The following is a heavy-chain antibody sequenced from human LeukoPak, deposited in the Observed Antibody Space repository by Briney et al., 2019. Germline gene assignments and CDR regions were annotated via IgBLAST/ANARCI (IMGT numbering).Heavy chain of an antibody. CDR1: GGSISSSAYY. J-gene: IGHJ4*02. V-gene: IGHV4-39*01. D-gene: IGHD3-22*01. Sequence: SETLSLTCTASGGSISSSAYYWGWIRQPPGKGLEWIGSIYYIGSTYYNPSLKGRVSISVDTSKNQFSLKLSSVTAADTAVYYCARHNHDSSGFDYWGQGTLVTVSS. CDR3: ARHNHDSSGFDY. CDR2: IYYIGST.